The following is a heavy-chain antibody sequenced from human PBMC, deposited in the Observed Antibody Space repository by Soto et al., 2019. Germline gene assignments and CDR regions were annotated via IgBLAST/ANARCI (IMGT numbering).Heavy chain of an antibody. CDR3: ARDYYDSSGSFGY. J-gene: IGHJ4*02. CDR1: GFTFSSYA. V-gene: IGHV3-30-3*01. Sequence: ESGGGVVQPGRSLRLSCAASGFTFSSYAMHWVRQAPGKGLEWVAVISYDGSNKYYADSVKGRFTISRDNSKNTLYLQMNSLRAEDTAVYYCARDYYDSSGSFGYWGQGTLVTVSS. D-gene: IGHD3-22*01. CDR2: ISYDGSNK.